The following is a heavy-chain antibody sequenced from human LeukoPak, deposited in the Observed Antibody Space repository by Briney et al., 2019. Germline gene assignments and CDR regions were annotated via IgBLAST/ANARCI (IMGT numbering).Heavy chain of an antibody. CDR1: GGSISSYY. Sequence: SETLSLTCTVSGGSISSYYWSWIRQPPGKGLEWFGYIYYSGSTNYNPSLKSRVTISVDSSKNQFSLKLSSVTAADTAVYYCATSSWYPLGYYYGMDVWGQGTTVTVSS. V-gene: IGHV4-59*01. CDR2: IYYSGST. D-gene: IGHD6-13*01. J-gene: IGHJ6*02. CDR3: ATSSWYPLGYYYGMDV.